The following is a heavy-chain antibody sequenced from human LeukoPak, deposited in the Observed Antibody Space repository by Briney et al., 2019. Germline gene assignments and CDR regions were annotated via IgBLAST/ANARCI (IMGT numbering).Heavy chain of an antibody. Sequence: SETLSLTCTVSGYSISSGYYWGWIRQPPGKGLEWIGSIYHSGSTYYNPSLKSRVTISVDTSKNQFSLKLSSVTAADTAVYYCASSLRGYSYGNPFDYWGQGTLVTVSS. CDR2: IYHSGST. CDR3: ASSLRGYSYGNPFDY. CDR1: GYSISSGYY. D-gene: IGHD5-18*01. V-gene: IGHV4-38-2*02. J-gene: IGHJ4*02.